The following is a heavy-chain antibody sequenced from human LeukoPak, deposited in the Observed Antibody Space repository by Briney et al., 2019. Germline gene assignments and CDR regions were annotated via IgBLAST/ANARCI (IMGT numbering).Heavy chain of an antibody. J-gene: IGHJ4*02. CDR2: ISSSGSTI. Sequence: GGSLRLSCAASGFTFSSYEMNWVRQAPGKGLEWVSYISSSGSTIYYADSVKGRFTISRGNAKNSLYLQMNSLRAEDTAVYYCASPYRSGGSCYPPAIDYWGQGTLVTVSS. V-gene: IGHV3-48*03. CDR1: GFTFSSYE. CDR3: ASPYRSGGSCYPPAIDY. D-gene: IGHD2-15*01.